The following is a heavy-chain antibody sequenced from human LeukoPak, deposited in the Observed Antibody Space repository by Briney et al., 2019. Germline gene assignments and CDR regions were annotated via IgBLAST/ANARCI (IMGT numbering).Heavy chain of an antibody. CDR3: ATDRGWLRPLDY. V-gene: IGHV1-24*01. J-gene: IGHJ4*02. CDR1: GYTLTELS. D-gene: IGHD5-12*01. CDR2: FDPEDGET. Sequence: GASAKVSCKVSGYTLTELSMHWVRQAPGKGLEWMGGFDPEDGETIYAQKFQGRVTMTEDTSTDTAYMELSSLRSEDTAVYYCATDRGWLRPLDYWGQGTLVTVSS.